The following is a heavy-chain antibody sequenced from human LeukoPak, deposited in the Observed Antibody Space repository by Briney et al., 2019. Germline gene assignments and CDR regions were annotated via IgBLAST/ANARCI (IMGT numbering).Heavy chain of an antibody. V-gene: IGHV3-48*02. CDR1: GFNFNTYS. CDR3: ARARLDFDY. Sequence: GGSLRLSRAASGFNFNTYSMNWVRQAPGKGLEWVSYISSTSSTIYYADSVKGRFTISRDNAKNSLYLQMNSLRDEDTAVYYCARARLDFDYWGQGTLVTVSS. J-gene: IGHJ4*02. D-gene: IGHD2-21*01. CDR2: ISSTSSTI.